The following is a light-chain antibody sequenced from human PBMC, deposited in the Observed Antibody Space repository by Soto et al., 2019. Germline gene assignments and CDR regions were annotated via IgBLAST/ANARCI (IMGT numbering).Light chain of an antibody. CDR1: HNDIGGYNF. CDR3: SSYTSTNTPII. V-gene: IGLV2-14*01. CDR2: EVS. Sequence: QSALTQPASVSGSPGQSITISCIGTHNDIGGYNFVSWYQQHPGKAPELMIFEVSNRPSGVSNRFSGTKSGNTASLTISGLQPEEEAHYYCSSYTSTNTPIIFGGGTKVTVL. J-gene: IGLJ2*01.